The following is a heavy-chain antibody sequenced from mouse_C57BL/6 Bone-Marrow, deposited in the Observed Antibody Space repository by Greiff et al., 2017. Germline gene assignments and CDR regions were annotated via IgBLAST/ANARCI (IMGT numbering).Heavy chain of an antibody. CDR3: ARSNYSNPYAMDY. CDR2: IYPRSGNT. V-gene: IGHV1-81*01. J-gene: IGHJ4*01. D-gene: IGHD2-5*01. Sequence: QVQLQQSGAELARPGASVKLSCKASGYTFTSYGISWVKQRTGLGLEWIGEIYPRSGNTYYNEKLKGKATLTADKSSSSVYMELRSLTSEATEVYFCARSNYSNPYAMDYWGQGTSENVSS. CDR1: GYTFTSYG.